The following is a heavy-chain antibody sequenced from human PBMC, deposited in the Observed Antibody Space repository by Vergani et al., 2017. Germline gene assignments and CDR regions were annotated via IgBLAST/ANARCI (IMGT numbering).Heavy chain of an antibody. CDR3: AKDARRSICWYYFVS. Sequence: EVHLLESGGGLVQSGGSLRLSCAASGFPFSNSDVSWVRQAPGRGLVWVSRISGPGLSTYYADSVKGRFTISRDNSKNTLSLQINSLRADDTAIYYCAKDARRSICWYYFVSWGQGSLVTVSS. J-gene: IGHJ4*01. V-gene: IGHV3-23*01. D-gene: IGHD6-19*01. CDR2: ISGPGLST. CDR1: GFPFSNSD.